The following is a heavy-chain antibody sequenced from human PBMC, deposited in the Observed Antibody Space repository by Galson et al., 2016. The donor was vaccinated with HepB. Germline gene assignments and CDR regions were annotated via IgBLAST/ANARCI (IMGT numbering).Heavy chain of an antibody. CDR3: AKLNSRQVGPVDY. J-gene: IGHJ4*02. V-gene: IGHV3-23*01. CDR1: GFIFSAYA. CDR2: ISYSGTHT. Sequence: SLRLSCAASGFIFSAYAMSWVRQAPGKGLQWVSSISYSGTHTYYADSVKGRFTISRDNSKNTVYLQMSGLSAEDTAIYYCAKLNSRQVGPVDYWGQGTLVTVSS. D-gene: IGHD1-26*01.